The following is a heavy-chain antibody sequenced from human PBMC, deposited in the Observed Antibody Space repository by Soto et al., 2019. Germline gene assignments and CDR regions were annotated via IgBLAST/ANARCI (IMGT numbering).Heavy chain of an antibody. CDR3: ARRWGPTFDF. Sequence: SETLSLTCTVSGGSISNYYWSWIRQPPGKGLEWIGFVYYTGSTNYNPSLKSRVTISRDTSKNQFSLKLSSVTAADTAVYYCARRWGPTFDFWGQGTLVTVSS. CDR2: VYYTGST. J-gene: IGHJ4*02. D-gene: IGHD1-26*01. CDR1: GGSISNYY. V-gene: IGHV4-59*01.